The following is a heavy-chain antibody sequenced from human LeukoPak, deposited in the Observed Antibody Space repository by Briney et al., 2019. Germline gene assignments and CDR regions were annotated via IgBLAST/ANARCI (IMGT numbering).Heavy chain of an antibody. CDR1: GYTFTGVY. CDR2: INPNSGGT. J-gene: IGHJ5*02. CDR3: AGGFARDGKTVSFDP. Sequence: ASVKVSCKASGYTFTGVYMHWVRQAPGQGLEWMGWINPNSGGTNYAQKFQGRVTMTRDTSISTAYMELSRLRSDDTTVYYCAGGFARDGKTVSFDPWGQGTLVTVSS. D-gene: IGHD4-17*01. V-gene: IGHV1-2*02.